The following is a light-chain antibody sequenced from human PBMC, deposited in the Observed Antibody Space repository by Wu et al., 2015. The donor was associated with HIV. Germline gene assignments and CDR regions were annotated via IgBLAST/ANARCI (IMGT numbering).Light chain of an antibody. V-gene: IGKV3-15*01. Sequence: EVVMTQSPATLSVSPGERATLSCRASQSVGSNLAWYQQKRGQAPRLLIYGASTRASGNPTRFSGSGSGTGVRLSPSTTCSLKMLGIYYCQQYKNWPATFGQGTKVGI. CDR3: QQYKNWPAT. CDR2: GAS. J-gene: IGKJ1*01. CDR1: QSVGSN.